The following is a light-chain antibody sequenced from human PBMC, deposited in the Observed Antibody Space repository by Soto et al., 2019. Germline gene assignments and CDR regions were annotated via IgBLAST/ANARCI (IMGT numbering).Light chain of an antibody. CDR2: KAS. V-gene: IGKV1-5*03. Sequence: DIQMTQSPSTLSASVGDRVTITSRASQSISNWMAWYQQKPGKAPKILIYKASTLESGVPSRFSGSGSGTEFTLTISSLQPDDFATYYCQQYYNYFRTFGQGTKVEI. CDR3: QQYYNYFRT. J-gene: IGKJ1*01. CDR1: QSISNW.